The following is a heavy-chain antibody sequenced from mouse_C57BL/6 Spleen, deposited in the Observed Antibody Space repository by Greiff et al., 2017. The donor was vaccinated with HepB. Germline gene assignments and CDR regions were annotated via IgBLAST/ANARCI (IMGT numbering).Heavy chain of an antibody. CDR2: ISSGSSTI. Sequence: EVKLMESGGGLVKPGGSLKLSCAASGFTFSDYGMHWVRQAPEKGLEWVAYISSGSSTIYYADTVKGRFTISRDNAKNTLFLQMTSLRSEDTAMYYCARDYVRRDYYAMDYWGQGTSVTVSS. D-gene: IGHD5-5*01. CDR3: ARDYVRRDYYAMDY. V-gene: IGHV5-17*01. J-gene: IGHJ4*01. CDR1: GFTFSDYG.